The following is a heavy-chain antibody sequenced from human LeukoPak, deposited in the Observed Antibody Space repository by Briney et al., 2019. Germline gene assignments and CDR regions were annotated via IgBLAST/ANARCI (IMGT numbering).Heavy chain of an antibody. CDR3: ARYRSSTSCYIGVDY. D-gene: IGHD2-2*02. CDR2: IYYSGST. CDR1: GGSISSYY. V-gene: IGHV4-59*01. J-gene: IGHJ4*02. Sequence: SETLSLTCTVSGGSISSYYWSWIRQPPGKGLEWIGYIYYSGSTNYNPSLKSRVTISVDTSKNQFSLKLSSVTAADTAVYYCARYRSSTSCYIGVDYWGQGTLVTVSS.